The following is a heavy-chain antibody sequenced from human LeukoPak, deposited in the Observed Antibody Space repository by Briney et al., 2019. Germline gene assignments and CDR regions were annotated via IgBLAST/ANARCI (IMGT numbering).Heavy chain of an antibody. Sequence: PGGSLRLSCAASGFSLSGYWMSWVRQTPGKGLEWVSSISTSSSYIYYADSVKGRFTISRDNAKNSLYLQMNSLRVEDTAVYYCARADAIQRSFDYWGQGALVTVSS. V-gene: IGHV3-21*01. CDR3: ARADAIQRSFDY. CDR1: GFSLSGYW. CDR2: ISTSSSYI. J-gene: IGHJ4*02. D-gene: IGHD3-3*01.